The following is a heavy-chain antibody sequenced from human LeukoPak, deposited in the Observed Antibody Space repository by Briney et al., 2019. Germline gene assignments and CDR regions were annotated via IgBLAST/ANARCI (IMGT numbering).Heavy chain of an antibody. D-gene: IGHD4-23*01. V-gene: IGHV4-38-2*02. CDR1: GYSISSGYY. CDR2: IYHSGST. CDR3: ARVQRKATVVIRAEADPNGVWASDAFDI. Sequence: SETLSLTCTVSGYSISSGYYWSWIRQPPGKGLEWIGYIYHSGSTYYNPSLKSRVTISVDRSKNQFSPKLSSVTAADTAVYYCARVQRKATVVIRAEADPNGVWASDAFDIWGQGTMVTVSS. J-gene: IGHJ3*02.